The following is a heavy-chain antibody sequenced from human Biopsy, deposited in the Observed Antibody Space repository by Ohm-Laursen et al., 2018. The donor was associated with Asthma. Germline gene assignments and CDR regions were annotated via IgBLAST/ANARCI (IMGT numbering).Heavy chain of an antibody. CDR3: ARDQGDFWFFDL. D-gene: IGHD3-16*01. Sequence: GSSVKVSCKASGGTFSSDAIGWVRQAPGQGLEWMGGIIPIVGTTAYAQKFQGRVTITADEATSTAYMELSSLRSEETAVYYCARDQGDFWFFDLWGRGSLVTVSS. CDR1: GGTFSSDA. J-gene: IGHJ2*01. V-gene: IGHV1-69*01. CDR2: IIPIVGTT.